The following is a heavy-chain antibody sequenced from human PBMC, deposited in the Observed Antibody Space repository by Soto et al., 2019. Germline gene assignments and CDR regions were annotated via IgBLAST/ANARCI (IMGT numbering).Heavy chain of an antibody. CDR3: AKPTYYDFWSGYDAYYMDV. CDR2: ISGSGGST. Sequence: GGSLRLSCAASGFTFSSYSRSWVRQAPGKGLEWVSAISGSGGSTYYADSVKGRFTISRDNSKNTLYLQMNSLRAEDTAVYYCAKPTYYDFWSGYDAYYMDVWGKGTTVTVSS. V-gene: IGHV3-23*01. D-gene: IGHD3-3*01. J-gene: IGHJ6*03. CDR1: GFTFSSYS.